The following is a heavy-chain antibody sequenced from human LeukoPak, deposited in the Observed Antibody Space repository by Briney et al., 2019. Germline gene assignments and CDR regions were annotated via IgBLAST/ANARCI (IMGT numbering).Heavy chain of an antibody. CDR2: ISAYNGNT. D-gene: IGHD6-13*01. CDR1: GYTFTSYG. J-gene: IGHJ3*02. V-gene: IGHV1-18*01. Sequence: ASVKVSCKASGYTFTSYGISWVRQAPGQGLEWMGWISAYNGNTNYAQKLQGRVTMTTDTSTSTAYMELRSLRSDDTAVYYCARTDSSNWYGAFDIWGQGTMVTVSS. CDR3: ARTDSSNWYGAFDI.